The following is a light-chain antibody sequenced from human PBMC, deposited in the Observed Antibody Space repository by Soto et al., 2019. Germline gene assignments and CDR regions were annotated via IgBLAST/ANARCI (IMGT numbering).Light chain of an antibody. J-gene: IGKJ1*01. Sequence: EIVFTQSPCTLSLSPGERATLSCRASQSGRDMYLAWYQQKPGQPPRLLIYGVSSRAYGIPDRFSGSGSGTDFTLTTSRLEPEDFAVYYCQHYGYPQWTFGQGTKVDIK. CDR1: QSGRDMY. CDR2: GVS. CDR3: QHYGYPQWT. V-gene: IGKV3-20*01.